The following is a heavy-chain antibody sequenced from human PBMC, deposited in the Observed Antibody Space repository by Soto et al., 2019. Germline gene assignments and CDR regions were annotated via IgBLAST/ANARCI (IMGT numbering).Heavy chain of an antibody. CDR3: EREGCMTTGGTAFDY. CDR2: IIPIFGTA. V-gene: IGHV1-69*13. D-gene: IGHD4-17*01. J-gene: IGHJ4*02. CDR1: GGAFSSYA. Sequence: SVKVSCTASGGAFSSYAISWVRHAPGQGLEWMGGIIPIFGTANYAQKFQGRVTITADESTSTAYMELSSLRSEDKAVYYCEREGCMTTGGTAFDYWAQGTLVTVSS.